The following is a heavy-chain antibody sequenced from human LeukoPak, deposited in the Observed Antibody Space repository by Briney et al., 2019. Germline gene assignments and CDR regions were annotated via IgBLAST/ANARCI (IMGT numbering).Heavy chain of an antibody. J-gene: IGHJ6*03. CDR3: AKEDGDYEGSYYYYYMDV. CDR1: GFTFSSYG. CDR2: ISYDGSNK. D-gene: IGHD4-17*01. Sequence: GGSLRLSCAASGFTFSSYGMHRVRQAPGKGLEWVAVISYDGSNKYYADSVKGRFTISRDNSKNTLYLQMNSLRVEDTAVYYCAKEDGDYEGSYYYYYMDVWGKGTTVTVSS. V-gene: IGHV3-30*18.